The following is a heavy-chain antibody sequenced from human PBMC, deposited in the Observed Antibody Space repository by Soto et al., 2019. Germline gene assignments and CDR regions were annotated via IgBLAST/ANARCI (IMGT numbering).Heavy chain of an antibody. D-gene: IGHD6-13*01. Sequence: QVQLVQSGAEVKKPGASVKVSCEASGYTFTSYGISWVRQAPGQGLEWMGWISAYNGNTNYAQKLQGRVTMTTDTSTSTAYMELRSLRSDDTAVYYCARDSSSWYEPYYGMDVWGQGTTVTVSS. V-gene: IGHV1-18*01. J-gene: IGHJ6*02. CDR2: ISAYNGNT. CDR3: ARDSSSWYEPYYGMDV. CDR1: GYTFTSYG.